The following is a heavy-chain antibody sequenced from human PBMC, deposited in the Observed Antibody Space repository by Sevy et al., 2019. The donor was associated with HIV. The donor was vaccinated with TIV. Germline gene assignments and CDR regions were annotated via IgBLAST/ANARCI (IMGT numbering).Heavy chain of an antibody. CDR2: ISSSSSTI. D-gene: IGHD5-18*01. V-gene: IGHV3-48*01. CDR1: GFTFSSYN. CDR3: ARDSLSRIQSFDY. J-gene: IGHJ4*02. Sequence: GGSLRLSCAASGFTFSSYNMNWVRQAPGKGLEWVSYISSSSSTIYYADSVKGRFTISRDNAKNSLYLQMNSLRAEDTAVYYCARDSLSRIQSFDYWGQGTLVTVSS.